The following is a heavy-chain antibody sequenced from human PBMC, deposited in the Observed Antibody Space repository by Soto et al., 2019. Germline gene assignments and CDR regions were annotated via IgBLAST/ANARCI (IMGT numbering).Heavy chain of an antibody. CDR1: GFTFSSYA. D-gene: IGHD3-3*01. CDR2: ISGSGGST. Sequence: EVQLLESGGGLVQPGGSLRLSCAASGFTFSSYAMSWVRQAPGRGLEWVSAISGSGGSTYYADSVKGRFTISRDNSKNTLYLQMNSLRAEDTAVYYCAKDRREWLLFPYWVDPWGQGTLVTVSS. CDR3: AKDRREWLLFPYWVDP. J-gene: IGHJ5*02. V-gene: IGHV3-23*01.